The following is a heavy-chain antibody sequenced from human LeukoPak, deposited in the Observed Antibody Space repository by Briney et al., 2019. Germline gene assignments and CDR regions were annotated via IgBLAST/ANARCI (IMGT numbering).Heavy chain of an antibody. CDR3: ARNGDDILTGYYYQPANRWFDP. D-gene: IGHD3-9*01. CDR2: IIPIFGTA. Sequence: ASVKVSCKASGGTFSSYAISWVRQAPGQGLEWMGGIIPIFGTANYAQKFQGRVTITADKSTSTAYMELSSLRSEDTAVYYCARNGDDILTGYYYQPANRWFDPWGQGTLVTVSS. CDR1: GGTFSSYA. J-gene: IGHJ5*02. V-gene: IGHV1-69*06.